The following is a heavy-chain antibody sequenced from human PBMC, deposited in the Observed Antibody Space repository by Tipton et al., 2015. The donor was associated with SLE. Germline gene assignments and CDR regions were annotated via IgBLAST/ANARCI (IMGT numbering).Heavy chain of an antibody. V-gene: IGHV3-23*01. D-gene: IGHD4-17*01. J-gene: IGHJ5*01. Sequence: SLRLSCAASGFTFNSYAMSWVRQAPGKGLEWVSGISGIGGSTCYADSVKGRFTISRDNSKNTLSLQMNSLRAEDTAVYYCAKSLYGGLDSWGQGTLVTVSS. CDR3: AKSLYGGLDS. CDR1: GFTFNSYA. CDR2: ISGIGGST.